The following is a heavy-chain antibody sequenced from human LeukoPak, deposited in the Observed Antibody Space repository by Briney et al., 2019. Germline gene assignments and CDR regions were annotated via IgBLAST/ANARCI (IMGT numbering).Heavy chain of an antibody. CDR3: AREGIVVVPAAKQNYYYYYYMDV. D-gene: IGHD2-2*01. CDR1: GGSISSSSYY. CDR2: INHSGST. Sequence: PSETLSLTCSVSGGSISSSSYYWSWIRQPPGKGLEWIGEINHSGSTNYNPSLKSRVTISVDTSKNQFSLKLSSVTAADTAVYYCAREGIVVVPAAKQNYYYYYYMDVWGKGTTVTVSS. J-gene: IGHJ6*03. V-gene: IGHV4-39*07.